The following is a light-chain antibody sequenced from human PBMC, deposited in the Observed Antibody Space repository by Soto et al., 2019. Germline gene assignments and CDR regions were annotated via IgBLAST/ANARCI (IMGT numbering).Light chain of an antibody. J-gene: IGKJ1*01. CDR2: GAS. CDR1: QSVSSY. CDR3: QQHGTSPWT. Sequence: EIVLTQSPATLSLSPGERATLSCRASQSVSSYLAWYQQKPGQAPRLLIYGASSRASGIPDRFSGSGSGTDFTLTISGLEPEDFALYYCQQHGTSPWTFGQGTKVDI. V-gene: IGKV3-20*01.